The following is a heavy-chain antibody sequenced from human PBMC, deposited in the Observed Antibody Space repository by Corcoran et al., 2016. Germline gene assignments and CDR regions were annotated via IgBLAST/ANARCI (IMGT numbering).Heavy chain of an antibody. CDR2: IIPIFGTA. D-gene: IGHD1-1*01. CDR1: GGTFSSYA. V-gene: IGHV1-69*01. J-gene: IGHJ4*02. CDR3: AIPRCLQSEYYFDY. Sequence: QVQLVQSGAEVKKPGSSVKVSCKASGGTFSSYAISWVRPAPGQGLEWMGGIIPIFGTANYAQEFQGRVPTTADESTSTAYMELSSLRSEDPAVYYCAIPRCLQSEYYFDYWGQGTLVTVSS.